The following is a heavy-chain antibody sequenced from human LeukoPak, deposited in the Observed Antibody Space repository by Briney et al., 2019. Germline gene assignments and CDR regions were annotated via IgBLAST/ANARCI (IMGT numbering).Heavy chain of an antibody. Sequence: PGGSLRLSCTSSGFSFSDYAMNCVRQAPGKGLEWVSCIRGNSGMRFYSDSVRGRFTISRDNSKNTLYLQMDSLRVDDTAVYFCAKDQEDRGYPSSFDFWGQGTLVTVSS. V-gene: IGHV3-23*01. CDR1: GFSFSDYA. CDR3: AKDQEDRGYPSSFDF. J-gene: IGHJ4*02. CDR2: IRGNSGMR. D-gene: IGHD2-15*01.